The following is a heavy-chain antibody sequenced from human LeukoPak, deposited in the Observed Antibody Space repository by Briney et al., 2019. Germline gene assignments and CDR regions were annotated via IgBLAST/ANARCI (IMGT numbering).Heavy chain of an antibody. D-gene: IGHD2/OR15-2a*01. CDR2: INSDGSWT. CDR3: VSFYETY. CDR1: GNYW. V-gene: IGHV3-74*01. Sequence: GSLRLSCAASGNYWMHWVRQVPGKGLVWVSHINSDGSWTSYADSVKGRFTISKDNAKNTVYLQMNSLRAEDTAVYYCVSFYETYWGRGTLVTVSS. J-gene: IGHJ4*02.